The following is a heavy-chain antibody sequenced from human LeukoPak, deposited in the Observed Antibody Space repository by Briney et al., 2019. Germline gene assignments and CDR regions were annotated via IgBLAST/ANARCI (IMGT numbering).Heavy chain of an antibody. Sequence: QPGESLRLSCAASGFTFSNYAISWVRQAPGKGLEWVSGISGGGGNTYYADSLKGRLAISRDKSKNTVYLQMDSLRAEDTAVYYCAKPSLTLIRGVRGPSDYWGQGILVTVSS. CDR3: AKPSLTLIRGVRGPSDY. CDR2: ISGGGGNT. CDR1: GFTFSNYA. V-gene: IGHV3-23*01. D-gene: IGHD3-10*01. J-gene: IGHJ4*02.